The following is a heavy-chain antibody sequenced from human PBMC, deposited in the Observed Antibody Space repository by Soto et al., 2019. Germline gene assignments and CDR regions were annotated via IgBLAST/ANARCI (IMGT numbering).Heavy chain of an antibody. CDR3: ARGYSGSGSPR. CDR2: ITSDGSST. Sequence: PGGSLRLSCAASGFTFSSYWMYWVRQAPGKGLMWVSRITSDGSSTTYADSVKGRFSISRDNAKNTLYLQMNSLRAEDTAVYYCARGYSGSGSPRWGQGTLVTVSS. CDR1: GFTFSSYW. V-gene: IGHV3-74*01. D-gene: IGHD3-10*01. J-gene: IGHJ4*01.